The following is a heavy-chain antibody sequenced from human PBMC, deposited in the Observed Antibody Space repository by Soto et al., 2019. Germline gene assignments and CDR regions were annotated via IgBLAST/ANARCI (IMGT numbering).Heavy chain of an antibody. Sequence: SETLSLTCTVSGGSISSGGYYWSWIRQHPGKGLEWIGYIYYSGSTSSNPSLKSRVTISLDTSKNQFSLKLSSVTAADTAVYYCARAWGFYFDFWARGILVTVSS. J-gene: IGHJ4*02. CDR2: IYYSGST. D-gene: IGHD1-26*01. CDR3: ARAWGFYFDF. CDR1: GGSISSGGYY. V-gene: IGHV4-31*03.